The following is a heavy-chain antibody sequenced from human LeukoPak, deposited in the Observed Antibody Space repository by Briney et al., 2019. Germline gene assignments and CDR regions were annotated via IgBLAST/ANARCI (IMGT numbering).Heavy chain of an antibody. J-gene: IGHJ6*02. D-gene: IGHD3-10*01. Sequence: GGSLRLSCAASGFTFSSYSMNWVRQAPGKGLEWVSSISSSSSYIYYADSVKGRVTISRDNAKNSLYLQMNSLRAEDTAVYYCARRDHSITMVRGVTYYYYNGMDVWGQGTTVTVSS. V-gene: IGHV3-21*01. CDR1: GFTFSSYS. CDR2: ISSSSSYI. CDR3: ARRDHSITMVRGVTYYYYNGMDV.